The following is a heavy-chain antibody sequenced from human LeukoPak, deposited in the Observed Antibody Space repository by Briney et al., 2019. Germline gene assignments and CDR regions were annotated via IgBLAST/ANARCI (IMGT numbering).Heavy chain of an antibody. CDR1: GGSISSSSYY. Sequence: SETLSLTCTVSGGSISSSSYYWGWIRQPPGKGLEWIGSIYHSGSTYYNPSLKSRVTISVDTPKNQFSLKLSSVTAADTAVYYCARRFRTAAGTGFDPWGQGTLVTVSS. CDR2: IYHSGST. CDR3: ARRFRTAAGTGFDP. D-gene: IGHD6-13*01. V-gene: IGHV4-39*07. J-gene: IGHJ5*02.